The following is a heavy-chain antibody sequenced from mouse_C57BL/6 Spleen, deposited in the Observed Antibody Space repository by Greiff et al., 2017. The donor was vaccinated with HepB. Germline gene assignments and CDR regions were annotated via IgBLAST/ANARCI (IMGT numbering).Heavy chain of an antibody. D-gene: IGHD2-3*01. CDR1: GYTFTNYW. CDR2: IYPGGGYT. CDR3: ARSGDGYYGFAY. V-gene: IGHV1-63*01. J-gene: IGHJ3*01. Sequence: QVQLKESGAELVRPGTSVKMSCKASGYTFTNYWIGWAKQRPGHGLEWIGDIYPGGGYTNYNEKFKGKATLTADKSSSTAYMQFSSLTSEDSAIYYCARSGDGYYGFAYWGQGTLVTVSA.